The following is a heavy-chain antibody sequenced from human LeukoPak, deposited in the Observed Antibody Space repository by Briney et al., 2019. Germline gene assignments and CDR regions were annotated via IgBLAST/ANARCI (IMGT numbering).Heavy chain of an antibody. D-gene: IGHD3-3*01. CDR1: GFTFSDYY. CDR3: ARVIEFWSGYLDY. CDR2: ISSSGSTI. Sequence: GGSLRLSCAASGFTFSDYYMSWIRQAPGKGLEWVSYISSSGSTIYYADSVKGRFTISRDNAKNSLYLQMNSLRGEDTAVYYCARVIEFWSGYLDYWGQGTLVTVSS. J-gene: IGHJ4*02. V-gene: IGHV3-11*01.